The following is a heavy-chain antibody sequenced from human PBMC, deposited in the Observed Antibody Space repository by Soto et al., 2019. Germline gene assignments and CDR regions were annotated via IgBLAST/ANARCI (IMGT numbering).Heavy chain of an antibody. V-gene: IGHV1-18*04. J-gene: IGHJ6*02. D-gene: IGHD3-3*01. CDR3: ARSQERITIFGVVPGGHYYYYGMDV. CDR1: GYTFISYG. Sequence: ASVKVSCKASGYTFISYGISWVRQAPGQGLEWMGWISAYNGNTNYAQKLQGRVTMTTDTSTSTAYMELRSLRSEDTAVYYCARSQERITIFGVVPGGHYYYYGMDVWGQGTTVTVSS. CDR2: ISAYNGNT.